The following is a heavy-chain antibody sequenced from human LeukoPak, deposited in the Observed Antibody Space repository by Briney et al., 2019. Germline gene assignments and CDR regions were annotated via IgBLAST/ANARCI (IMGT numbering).Heavy chain of an antibody. J-gene: IGHJ4*02. D-gene: IGHD2-15*01. Sequence: GESLKISCKGSGFTFSTYWMHWVRQAPGKGLVWVSRINSDGSSTSHADSVKGRFTISRDNAKNTLYLQMNSLRAEDTAVYYCARAQVVVASTISGPYFDYWGQGTLVTVSS. CDR3: ARAQVVVASTISGPYFDY. CDR2: INSDGSST. V-gene: IGHV3-74*01. CDR1: GFTFSTYW.